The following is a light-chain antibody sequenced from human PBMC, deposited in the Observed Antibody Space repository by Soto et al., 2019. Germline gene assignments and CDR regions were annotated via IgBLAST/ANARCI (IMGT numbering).Light chain of an antibody. Sequence: DIQMTHFPSSLSASVGYRVIITCQASQDIRNCLNWYQQKPGKAPKLLIYDASYLQTGVPSRFSGSGSATDFSFTISSLQPEDFATYYCQQCDNLPLPFGTGTKVDIK. CDR2: DAS. J-gene: IGKJ3*01. CDR3: QQCDNLPLP. CDR1: QDIRNC. V-gene: IGKV1-33*01.